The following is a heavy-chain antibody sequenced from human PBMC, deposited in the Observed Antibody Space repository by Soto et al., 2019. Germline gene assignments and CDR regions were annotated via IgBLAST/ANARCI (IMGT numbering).Heavy chain of an antibody. V-gene: IGHV4-59*01. CDR3: ARRQYWFAP. CDR2: IFYSGST. J-gene: IGHJ5*02. Sequence: PSETLSLTCTVSGGSINTYYWSWIRQSPGKGLEWIGYIFYSGSTKYNPSLKSRVTMSVDTSKNQFSLKLTSVTAADTAVYFCARRQYWFAPWGQGTLVTVSS. CDR1: GGSINTYY.